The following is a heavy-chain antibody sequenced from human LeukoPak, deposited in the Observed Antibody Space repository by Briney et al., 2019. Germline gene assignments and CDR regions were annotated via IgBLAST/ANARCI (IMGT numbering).Heavy chain of an antibody. V-gene: IGHV3-30*18. D-gene: IGHD3-3*01. Sequence: TEGSLRLSCTASKFTFSHYGMQWVRQAPGKGLEWVAVISSDGSIKVYADSVKGRFTLSRDNSINTVDLQMNSLRAEDTAVYYCVKEYHSRGFGAYFDYWGQGTLVTVSS. CDR1: KFTFSHYG. CDR2: ISSDGSIK. J-gene: IGHJ4*02. CDR3: VKEYHSRGFGAYFDY.